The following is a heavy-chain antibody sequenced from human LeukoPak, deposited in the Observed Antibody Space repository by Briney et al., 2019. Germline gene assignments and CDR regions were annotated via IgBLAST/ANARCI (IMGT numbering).Heavy chain of an antibody. CDR3: ARTIVGLDDALDI. D-gene: IGHD1-26*01. CDR1: GYTFTSYG. CDR2: ISARNGKT. Sequence: ASVKVSCKASGYTFTSYGISWVRQAPGQGLEWMGWISARNGKTTDAQKHQGRVTMTTDTSTSTVYMELRSLRVDDTAVYYCARTIVGLDDALDIWGQGTLVTVSS. J-gene: IGHJ3*02. V-gene: IGHV1-18*01.